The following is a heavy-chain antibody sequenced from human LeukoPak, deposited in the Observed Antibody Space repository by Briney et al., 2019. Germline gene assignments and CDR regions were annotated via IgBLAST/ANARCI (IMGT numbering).Heavy chain of an antibody. CDR2: ISDGGSTT. J-gene: IGHJ4*02. CDR3: SRSAYYDGSGNYYDY. Sequence: GGSLRLSCAASGFTFSSYWMHWVRQAPGKGLVWVSRISDGGSTTTYADSVKGRFTTSRDNAKNTPYLQMNGLRAEDTAVYYCSRSAYYDGSGNYYDYWGQGTLVTVSS. CDR1: GFTFSSYW. V-gene: IGHV3-74*01. D-gene: IGHD3-22*01.